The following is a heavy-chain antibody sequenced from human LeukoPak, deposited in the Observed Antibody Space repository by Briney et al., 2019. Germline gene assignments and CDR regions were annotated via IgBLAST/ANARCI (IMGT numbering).Heavy chain of an antibody. CDR3: ASLTGELLSRAFDI. D-gene: IGHD3-10*01. CDR2: ISYDGSNK. Sequence: PGGSLRLSCAASGFTFSSYAMHWVRQAPGKGLEWVAVISYDGSNKYYADSVKGRFTISRDNSKNTLYLQMNSLRAEDTAVYYCASLTGELLSRAFDIWGQGTMVTVSS. J-gene: IGHJ3*02. V-gene: IGHV3-30-3*01. CDR1: GFTFSSYA.